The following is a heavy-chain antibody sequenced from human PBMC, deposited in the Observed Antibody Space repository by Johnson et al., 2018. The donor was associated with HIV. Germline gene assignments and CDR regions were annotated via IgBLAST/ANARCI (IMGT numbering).Heavy chain of an antibody. CDR1: GFTFSSYG. J-gene: IGHJ3*02. CDR2: ISYDGSNK. D-gene: IGHD3-9*01. Sequence: VQLVESGGGVVQPGGSLRLSCAAYGFTFSSYGMHWVRQAPGKELEWVAVISYDGSNKYYADSVKGRFTISRDNSKNTLYLQMNSLRAEDTAVYYCARDRILTGYDAYDIWGQGTMVIVSS. CDR3: ARDRILTGYDAYDI. V-gene: IGHV3-30*19.